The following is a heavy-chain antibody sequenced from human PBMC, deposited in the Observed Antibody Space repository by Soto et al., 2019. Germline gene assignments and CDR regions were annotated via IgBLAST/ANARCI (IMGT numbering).Heavy chain of an antibody. V-gene: IGHV6-1*01. Sequence: PSQTLSLTCAISGDSVSTNSAAWHWIRQSPSRGLEWLGRTYYRSRWYDDYAMSVRSRITINPDTSGNQFSLHLTSVTPDDTAMYYCARSIAATAGTYFDSWGQGTLVTVSS. CDR3: ARSIAATAGTYFDS. CDR2: TYYRSRWYD. J-gene: IGHJ4*02. D-gene: IGHD6-13*01. CDR1: GDSVSTNSAA.